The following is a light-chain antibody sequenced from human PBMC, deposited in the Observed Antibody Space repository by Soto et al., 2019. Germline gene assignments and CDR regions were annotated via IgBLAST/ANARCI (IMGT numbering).Light chain of an antibody. J-gene: IGLJ1*01. CDR2: GNS. CDR3: QSYDSSLSGYV. CDR1: SSNIGAGYD. Sequence: QSVLTQPPSVSGAPGQRVTISCTGSSSNIGAGYDVHWYQQLPGTAPKLLIYGNSNRPSGVPDRFSGSKSGTSASLAITGLQAEDEADYYGQSYDSSLSGYVFGTGTNLTVL. V-gene: IGLV1-40*01.